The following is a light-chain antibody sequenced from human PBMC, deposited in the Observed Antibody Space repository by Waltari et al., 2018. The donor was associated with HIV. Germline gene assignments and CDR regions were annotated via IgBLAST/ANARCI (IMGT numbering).Light chain of an antibody. CDR3: QQSFRAAIT. CDR1: QNLKNY. CDR2: GAT. V-gene: IGKV1-39*01. J-gene: IGKJ5*01. Sequence: DIQMTQSPSSLSASVGDTVTITCRASQNLKNYLNWYQQRPGKPPNLLIYGATSLQPGVPSRFSARTAWANFTLTITRLQPEDFASYYCQQSFRAAITLGQGTRL.